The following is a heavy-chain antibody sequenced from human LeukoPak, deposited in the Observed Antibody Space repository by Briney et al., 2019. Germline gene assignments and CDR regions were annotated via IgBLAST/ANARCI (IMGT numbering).Heavy chain of an antibody. J-gene: IGHJ4*02. Sequence: SETLSLTCTVSGGSISSSSYYWGWIRQPPGKGLEWIGSIYYSGGTYYNPSLKSRVTISVDTSKNQFSLKLSSVTAADTAVYYCARDFVPPKYYYDSSGYYEFDYWGQGTLVTVSS. V-gene: IGHV4-39*07. CDR2: IYYSGGT. CDR3: ARDFVPPKYYYDSSGYYEFDY. D-gene: IGHD3-22*01. CDR1: GGSISSSSYY.